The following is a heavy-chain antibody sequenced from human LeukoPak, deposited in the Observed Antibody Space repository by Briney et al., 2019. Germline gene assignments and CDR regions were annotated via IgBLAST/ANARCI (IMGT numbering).Heavy chain of an antibody. V-gene: IGHV1-69*05. CDR3: ARYRQLERLAFDI. D-gene: IGHD1-1*01. CDR2: IIPIFGTA. J-gene: IGHJ3*02. Sequence: SVKVSCKASGGTFSSYAISWVRQAPGQGLEWMGGIIPIFGTANCAQKFQGRVTITTDESTSTAYMELSSLRSEDTAVYYCARYRQLERLAFDIWGQGTMVTVSS. CDR1: GGTFSSYA.